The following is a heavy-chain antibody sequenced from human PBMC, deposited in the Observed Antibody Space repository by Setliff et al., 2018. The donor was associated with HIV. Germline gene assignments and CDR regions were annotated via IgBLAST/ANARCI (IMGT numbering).Heavy chain of an antibody. V-gene: IGHV1-69*10. J-gene: IGHJ4*02. CDR2: TIPMSDIP. CDR1: GFTFNHYA. Sequence: GPSVKVSCKASGFTFNHYALSWVRQAPGQRPEWMGGTIPMSDIPNYAQNFQGRATITADHSTTTTYMELSSLSSEDTAVYYCVRVGPWYYGRSGYLASWDYWGQGTQVTVSS. D-gene: IGHD3-22*01. CDR3: VRVGPWYYGRSGYLASWDY.